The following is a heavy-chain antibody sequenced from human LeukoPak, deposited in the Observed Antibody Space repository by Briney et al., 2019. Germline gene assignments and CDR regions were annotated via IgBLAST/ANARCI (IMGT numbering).Heavy chain of an antibody. V-gene: IGHV1-18*01. D-gene: IGHD3-9*01. CDR3: AREYFLTGYYGDYYYYYYMDV. Sequence: ASVKVSCKASGGTFSSYAISWVRQAPGQGLEWMGWISGGNGNTDYPQTLQDRFTMTTDTSTSTAYMELSRLRSDDTAVYYCAREYFLTGYYGDYYYYYYMDVWGKGTTVTVSS. CDR1: GGTFSSYA. CDR2: ISGGNGNT. J-gene: IGHJ6*03.